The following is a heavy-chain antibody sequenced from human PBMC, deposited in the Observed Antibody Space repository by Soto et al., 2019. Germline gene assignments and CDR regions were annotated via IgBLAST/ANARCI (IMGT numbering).Heavy chain of an antibody. J-gene: IGHJ5*02. CDR1: GGSFNSFA. CDR3: ARLESTYFDSSGYYWFDP. D-gene: IGHD3-22*01. V-gene: IGHV1-69*01. Sequence: QVQLVQSGAEVKKPGSSVKVSCKASGGSFNSFAVSWVRQAPGQGLEWMGGIIPFFNTTSYTQRLQGRVTITVDESTSTAYMELRRLRAQDTAVYYCARLESTYFDSSGYYWFDPWGQGTLVTVSS. CDR2: IIPFFNTT.